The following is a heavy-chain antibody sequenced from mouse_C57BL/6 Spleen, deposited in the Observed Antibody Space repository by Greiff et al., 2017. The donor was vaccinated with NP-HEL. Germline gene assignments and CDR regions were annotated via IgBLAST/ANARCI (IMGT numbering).Heavy chain of an antibody. Sequence: VQLQQPGAELVKPGASVKLSCKASGYTFTSYWMQWVKQRPGQGLEWIGEIDPSDSYTNYNQKFKGKATLTVDTSSSTAYMQLSSLTSEDSAVYYCASGITTVVAHDYWGQGTTLTVSS. CDR2: IDPSDSYT. CDR3: ASGITTVVAHDY. CDR1: GYTFTSYW. V-gene: IGHV1-50*01. J-gene: IGHJ2*01. D-gene: IGHD1-1*01.